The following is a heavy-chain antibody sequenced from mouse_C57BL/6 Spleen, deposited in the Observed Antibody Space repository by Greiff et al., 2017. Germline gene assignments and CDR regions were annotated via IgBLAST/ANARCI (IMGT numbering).Heavy chain of an antibody. CDR3: AREDWLRYAKDY. Sequence: QVQLQQSGTELVKPGASVKLSCKASGYTFTSYWMHWVKQRPGQGLEWIGNINPSNGGTNYNEKFKSKATMTVDKSSSTAYMQLSSLTAEDSAVYDCAREDWLRYAKDYWGQGTSVTVSS. CDR2: INPSNGGT. V-gene: IGHV1-53*01. CDR1: GYTFTSYW. D-gene: IGHD3-3*01. J-gene: IGHJ4*01.